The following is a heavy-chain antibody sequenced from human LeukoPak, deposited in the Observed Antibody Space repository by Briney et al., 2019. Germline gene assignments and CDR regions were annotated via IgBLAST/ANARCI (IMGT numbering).Heavy chain of an antibody. Sequence: GGSLRLSCAASGFTFSSYAMSWVRQAPGKGLEWVSAISGSGGSTYYADSVKGRFTISRDNSKNTLYLQMDSLRAEDTAVYYCAKDENYYDSSGYYMRGAFDIWGQGTMVTVSS. J-gene: IGHJ3*02. CDR2: ISGSGGST. V-gene: IGHV3-23*01. D-gene: IGHD3-22*01. CDR1: GFTFSSYA. CDR3: AKDENYYDSSGYYMRGAFDI.